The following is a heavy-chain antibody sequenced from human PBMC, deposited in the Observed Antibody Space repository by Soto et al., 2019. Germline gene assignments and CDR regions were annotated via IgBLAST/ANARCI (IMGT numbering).Heavy chain of an antibody. Sequence: SGPTLVNPTQTLTLTCTFSGFSLSTSGMCVSWIRQPPGKALEWLARIDWDDDKYYSTSLKTRLTISKDTSKNQVVLTMTNMDPVDTATYYCARITWVAGPFDYWGQGTLVTVSS. CDR1: GFSLSTSGMC. J-gene: IGHJ4*02. CDR2: IDWDDDK. V-gene: IGHV2-70*11. CDR3: ARITWVAGPFDY. D-gene: IGHD6-19*01.